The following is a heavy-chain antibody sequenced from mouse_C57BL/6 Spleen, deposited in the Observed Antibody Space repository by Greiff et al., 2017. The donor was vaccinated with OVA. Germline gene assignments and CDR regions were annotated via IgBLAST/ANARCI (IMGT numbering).Heavy chain of an antibody. Sequence: QVQLKQPGAELVKPGASVKLSCKASGYTFTSYWMQWVKQRPGQGLEWIGEIDPSDSYTNYNQKFKGKATLTVDTSSSTAYMQLSSLTSEDSAVYYCARGYYGNYGFFYYAMDYWGQGTSVTVSS. CDR2: IDPSDSYT. D-gene: IGHD2-1*01. CDR1: GYTFTSYW. V-gene: IGHV1-50*01. J-gene: IGHJ4*01. CDR3: ARGYYGNYGFFYYAMDY.